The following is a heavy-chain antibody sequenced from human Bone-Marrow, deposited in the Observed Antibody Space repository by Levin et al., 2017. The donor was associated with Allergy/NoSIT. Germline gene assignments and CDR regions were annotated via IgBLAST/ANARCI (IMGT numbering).Heavy chain of an antibody. D-gene: IGHD6-13*01. CDR3: AGRPSGQIATTGIFYFDY. CDR1: GVSLSSNGYY. J-gene: IGHJ4*02. CDR2: IFYSGST. V-gene: IGHV4-39*01. Sequence: SETLSLTCTVSGVSLSSNGYYWGWIRQPPGKGLEWIGNIFYSGSTYYNPSLKSRVTMSVDTSKNQFSLKLTSVTAADTAVYRCAGRPSGQIATTGIFYFDYWGQGTLVTVSS.